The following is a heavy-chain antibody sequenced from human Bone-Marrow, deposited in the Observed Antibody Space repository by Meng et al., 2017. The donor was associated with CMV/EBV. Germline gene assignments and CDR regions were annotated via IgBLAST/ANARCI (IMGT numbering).Heavy chain of an antibody. CDR3: VGAFDI. CDR2: ISYDGSNK. CDR1: GFTFSSYA. J-gene: IGHJ3*02. D-gene: IGHD3-16*01. Sequence: GESLKISCAASGFTFSSYAMHWVRQAPGKGLEWVAVISYDGSNKYYADSVKCRFTISRYNSKNTLYLQMNSLRAEDTAVYYCVGAFDIWGQGTMVTVSS. V-gene: IGHV3-30-3*01.